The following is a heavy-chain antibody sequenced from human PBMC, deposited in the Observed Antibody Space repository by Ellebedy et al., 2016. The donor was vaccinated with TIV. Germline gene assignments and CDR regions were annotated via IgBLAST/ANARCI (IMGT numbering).Heavy chain of an antibody. J-gene: IGHJ3*01. Sequence: GGSLRLSXAVSGFTFSSSSMNWFRQAPGKGLEWVASISGSATNIFYADSVKGRFSISRDNARNSLYLQMNSLRADDTAVYYCARGRRFSASFHPMMSTFEVWGQGTTVIVSS. CDR3: ARGRRFSASFHPMMSTFEV. D-gene: IGHD3-10*01. CDR2: ISGSATNI. V-gene: IGHV3-21*01. CDR1: GFTFSSSS.